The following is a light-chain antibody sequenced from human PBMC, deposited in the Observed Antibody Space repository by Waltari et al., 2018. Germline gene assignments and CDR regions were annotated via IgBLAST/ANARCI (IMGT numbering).Light chain of an antibody. V-gene: IGKV3-20*01. J-gene: IGKJ1*01. CDR2: DAS. CDR1: QTISANY. CDR3: QQYGSSPLA. Sequence: EIVLTQSPGTLSLSPGERATLSCRASQTISANYLAWYQQKPGQAPRLLIYDASSRATGIPDRFSGSGSGTDFTLTISRLEPEDFAVFYCQQYGSSPLAFDQGTKVEVK.